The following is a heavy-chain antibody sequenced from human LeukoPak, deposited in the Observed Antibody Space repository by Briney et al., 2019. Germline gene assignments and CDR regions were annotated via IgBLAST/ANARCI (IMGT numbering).Heavy chain of an antibody. Sequence: SETLSLTCTVSGGSISSYYLSWIRQPAGKGLEWIGRIYGSGNTNYNPALKSRVTMSVDTSKNQFSLKVRSVTAADTAVYYCARDRGLHGEVLFDPWGQGTLVTASS. J-gene: IGHJ5*02. CDR3: ARDRGLHGEVLFDP. D-gene: IGHD3-10*01. V-gene: IGHV4-4*07. CDR2: IYGSGNT. CDR1: GGSISSYY.